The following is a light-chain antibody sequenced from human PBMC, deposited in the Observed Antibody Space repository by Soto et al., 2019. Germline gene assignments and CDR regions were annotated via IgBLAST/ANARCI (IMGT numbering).Light chain of an antibody. CDR2: DVY. CDR3: FSYAGYYTLL. Sequence: QSALTQPRSVSGSPGQSVTISCTGTSSDVGTYNYVSWYQQHPGKAPKLMIFDVYKRPSGVPDRFSGSKSGDTASLTISGLQAHDEADYYCFSYAGYYTLLFGGGTKLTVL. J-gene: IGLJ2*01. CDR1: SSDVGTYNY. V-gene: IGLV2-11*01.